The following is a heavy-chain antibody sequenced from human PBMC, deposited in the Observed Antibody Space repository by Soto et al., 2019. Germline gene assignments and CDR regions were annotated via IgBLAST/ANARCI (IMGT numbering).Heavy chain of an antibody. D-gene: IGHD2-15*01. J-gene: IGHJ4*02. V-gene: IGHV4-39*01. Sequence: SETLSLTCTVSGGSISSYYWGWIRQPPGKGLEWIGSIYYSGSTYYNPSLKSRVTISVDTSKNQFSLKLSSVTAADTAVYYCARRGYCSGGSCYSGFVIGFWGQGTLVTVSS. CDR2: IYYSGST. CDR1: GGSISSYY. CDR3: ARRGYCSGGSCYSGFVIGF.